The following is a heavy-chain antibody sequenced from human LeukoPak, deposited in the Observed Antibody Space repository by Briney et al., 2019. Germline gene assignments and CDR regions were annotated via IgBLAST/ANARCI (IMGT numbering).Heavy chain of an antibody. Sequence: SETLSLTCTVSGGSISSGPYYWSWIRQPAGKGLEWIGRIYSSGRTNYNPSLKSRVTISVDTSKNQFSLKLSSVTAADTAVYYCARGDSLGFLHWGQGTLVTVSS. CDR2: IYSSGRT. CDR3: ARGDSLGFLH. D-gene: IGHD5-12*01. CDR1: GGSISSGPYY. J-gene: IGHJ1*01. V-gene: IGHV4-61*02.